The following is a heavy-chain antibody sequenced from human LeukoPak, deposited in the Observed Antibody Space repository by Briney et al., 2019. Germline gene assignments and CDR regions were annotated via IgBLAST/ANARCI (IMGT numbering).Heavy chain of an antibody. CDR2: INPNSGGT. CDR1: GYTFTGYY. D-gene: IGHD3-3*01. V-gene: IGHV1-2*02. Sequence: ASVKVSCKASGYTFTGYYMHWVRQAPGQGLEWMGWINPNSGGTNYAQKFQGRVTMTRDTSISTAYMELSRLRSDDTAVYYCARDLSYYDFWSGYPLDLQYYFDYWGQGTLATVSS. J-gene: IGHJ4*02. CDR3: ARDLSYYDFWSGYPLDLQYYFDY.